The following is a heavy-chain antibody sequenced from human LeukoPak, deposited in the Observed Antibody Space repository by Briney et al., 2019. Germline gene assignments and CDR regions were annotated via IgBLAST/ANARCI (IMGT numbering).Heavy chain of an antibody. CDR1: GGSISSYY. CDR3: ARDRYYDSSGYYQKFDY. CDR2: IYYSGST. V-gene: IGHV4-59*12. D-gene: IGHD3-22*01. Sequence: SETLSLTCTVSGGSISSYYWSWIRQPPGKGLEWIGYIYYSGSTDYNPSLKSRVTISVDTSRNQFSLKLSSVTAADTAVYYCARDRYYDSSGYYQKFDYWGQGALVTVSS. J-gene: IGHJ4*02.